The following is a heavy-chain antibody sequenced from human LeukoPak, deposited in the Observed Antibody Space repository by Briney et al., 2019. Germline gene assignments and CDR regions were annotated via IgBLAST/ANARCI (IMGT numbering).Heavy chain of an antibody. V-gene: IGHV4-31*02. Sequence: PSQTLSLTCTVSGGSISSGGYYWSWIRQHPGKGLEWIGYSYYSGSTNYNPSLKSRVTISLDTSKNQFSLKLTSVTAADTAVYYCARSTPREGWQYYYYYNMDVWGKGTTVTVSS. D-gene: IGHD6-19*01. CDR1: GGSISSGGYY. CDR3: ARSTPREGWQYYYYYNMDV. J-gene: IGHJ6*03. CDR2: SYYSGST.